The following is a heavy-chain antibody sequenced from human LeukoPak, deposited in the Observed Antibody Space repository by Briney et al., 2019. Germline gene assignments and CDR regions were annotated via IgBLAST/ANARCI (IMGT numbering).Heavy chain of an antibody. CDR2: ISHDGTR. CDR1: GGSMSSYY. V-gene: IGHV4-59*12. CDR3: TRENRPFCPFAY. D-gene: IGHD2/OR15-2a*01. J-gene: IGHJ4*02. Sequence: SETLSLTCTVSGGSMSSYYWSWIRQPPGKGLEWIGEISHDGTRNCNPSLRSRVAMSLDRANNQFSLSLTSVTAADTAVYYCTRENRPFCPFAYWGQGVLVTVSS.